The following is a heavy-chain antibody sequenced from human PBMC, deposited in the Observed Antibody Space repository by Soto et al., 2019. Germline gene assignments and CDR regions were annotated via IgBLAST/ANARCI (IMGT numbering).Heavy chain of an antibody. D-gene: IGHD1-20*01. CDR3: AREVSGWFDP. V-gene: IGHV1-3*01. Sequence: ASVKVSCKASGYTFTSYAIHWVRQAPGQRLEWMGWINAGNGNTGYAQKFQGRVTMTRNTSISTAYMELSSLRSEDTAVYYCAREVSGWFDPWGQGTLVTVSS. CDR2: INAGNGNT. CDR1: GYTFTSYA. J-gene: IGHJ5*02.